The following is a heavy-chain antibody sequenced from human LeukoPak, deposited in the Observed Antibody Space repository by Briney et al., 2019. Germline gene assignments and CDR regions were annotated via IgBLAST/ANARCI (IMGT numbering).Heavy chain of an antibody. CDR1: GYTFTSQG. CDR3: ARGGMTTAIDY. V-gene: IGHV1-18*01. Sequence: GASVKVSCKASGYTFTSQGITWVRQAPGQGLEWMGWVSAYNGNTHYAHKLQGRVSMTTDTSTSTAYMELRSLRSDDTAVYYCARGGMTTAIDYWGQGNLVTVSS. D-gene: IGHD4-11*01. J-gene: IGHJ4*02. CDR2: VSAYNGNT.